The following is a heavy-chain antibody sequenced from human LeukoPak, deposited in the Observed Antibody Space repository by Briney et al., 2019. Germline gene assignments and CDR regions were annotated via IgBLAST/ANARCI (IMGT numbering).Heavy chain of an antibody. V-gene: IGHV3-64*01. J-gene: IGHJ4*02. Sequence: GGSLRLSCAASGFTFDNYAMHWVRQAPGKGLEYVAGISGNGDSTHYANSVQGRFTISRGNSKNTLYLQMSSLRDEDMAVFYCARDVREGYFDYWGQGTLVTVSS. CDR2: ISGNGDST. CDR1: GFTFDNYA. CDR3: ARDVREGYFDY.